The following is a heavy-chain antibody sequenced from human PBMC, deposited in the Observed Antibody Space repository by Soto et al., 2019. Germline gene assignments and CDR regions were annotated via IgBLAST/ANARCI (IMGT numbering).Heavy chain of an antibody. Sequence: QITLNESGPTVVSPTETLTLTCRFSGFSLTTSGGGVGWIRQSPGKAPEWLALIYWDDDKRYSASLKSRLTITKDTSKNQVVLTVSDLDPTDTATYYCAHRVLRTVFGLVTTTAIYFDFWGPGTPVAVSS. V-gene: IGHV2-5*02. D-gene: IGHD3-3*01. CDR2: IYWDDDK. J-gene: IGHJ4*02. CDR1: GFSLTTSGGG. CDR3: AHRVLRTVFGLVTTTAIYFDF.